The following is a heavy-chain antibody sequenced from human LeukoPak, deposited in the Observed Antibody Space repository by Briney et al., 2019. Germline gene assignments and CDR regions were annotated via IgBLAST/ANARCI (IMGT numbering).Heavy chain of an antibody. CDR2: IYYSGST. CDR3: ARSGYGSGSEELDY. D-gene: IGHD3-10*01. Sequence: SETLSLTCTVSGGSIGSYYWSWIRQPPGKGLEWIGYIYYSGSTNYNPSLKSRVTISVDTSKNQFSLKLSSVTAADTAVYYCARSGYGSGSEELDYWGQGTLVTVSS. V-gene: IGHV4-59*01. CDR1: GGSIGSYY. J-gene: IGHJ4*02.